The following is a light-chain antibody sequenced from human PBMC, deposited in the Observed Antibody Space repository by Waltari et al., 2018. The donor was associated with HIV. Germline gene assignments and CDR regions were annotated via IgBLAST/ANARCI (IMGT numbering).Light chain of an antibody. Sequence: QSALTQPASVSGSPGQSITISCTGTSSDVGSYNLVSWYQQHPGEAPKLMLYEVTKRPSGTSSRVSGSKSGNTASLTISGLQAEDEANYYCCSYAGSRIHVIFGGGTKLTVL. CDR2: EVT. V-gene: IGLV2-23*02. J-gene: IGLJ2*01. CDR1: SSDVGSYNL. CDR3: CSYAGSRIHVI.